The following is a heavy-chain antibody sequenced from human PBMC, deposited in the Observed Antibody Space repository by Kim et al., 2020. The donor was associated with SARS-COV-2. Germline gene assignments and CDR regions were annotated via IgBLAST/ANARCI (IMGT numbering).Heavy chain of an antibody. CDR1: GFTFSSYW. D-gene: IGHD6-19*01. J-gene: IGHJ4*02. CDR3: ARDLLGAVAGTSDY. Sequence: GGSLRLSCAASGFTFSSYWMSWVLQAPGKGLEWVANVKQDGSEKYYVDSVKGRFTISRDNAKNSLYLQMSSLRAEDTAVYYCARDLLGAVAGTSDYWGQGTLVTVSS. V-gene: IGHV3-7*01. CDR2: VKQDGSEK.